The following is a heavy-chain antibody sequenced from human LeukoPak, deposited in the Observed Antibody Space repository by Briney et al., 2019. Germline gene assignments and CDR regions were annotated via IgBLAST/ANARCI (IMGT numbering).Heavy chain of an antibody. CDR1: GYTFTSYY. D-gene: IGHD3-22*01. V-gene: IGHV1-2*02. CDR2: VNPTSGGT. Sequence: ASVKVSCKTSGYTFTSYYMHWVRQAPGQGLEWMGWVNPTSGGTNYAQKFQGRVTMTRDTSISTAYMEQSRLRSDDTAVYYCARVYYYYDSSGILTLYFDYWGQGTLVTVSS. J-gene: IGHJ4*02. CDR3: ARVYYYYDSSGILTLYFDY.